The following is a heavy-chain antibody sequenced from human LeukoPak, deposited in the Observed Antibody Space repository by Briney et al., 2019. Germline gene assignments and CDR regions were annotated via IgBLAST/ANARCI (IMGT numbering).Heavy chain of an antibody. CDR2: SSGNGDNT. CDR1: GFTFSNYA. D-gene: IGHD4-17*01. V-gene: IGHV3-23*01. CDR3: AKFRGIPTTVTQD. J-gene: IGHJ4*02. Sequence: PGGSLRLSCAASGFTFSNYAMGWVRRAPGKGLEWVSTSSGNGDNTYYADSVKGRFTISRDNSRNTLYLQMSGLSADDTAVYYCAKFRGIPTTVTQDWGQGTLVTVSS.